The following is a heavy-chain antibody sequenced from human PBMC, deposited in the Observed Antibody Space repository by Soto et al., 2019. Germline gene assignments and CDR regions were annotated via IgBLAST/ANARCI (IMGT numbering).Heavy chain of an antibody. J-gene: IGHJ4*02. CDR1: GFTFGSYA. D-gene: IGHD3-16*01. CDR2: ISGSGGST. CDR3: AKRRGFGGIVGTFDY. V-gene: IGHV3-23*01. Sequence: GESLKISCAASGFTFGSYAMTWVRQAPGKGLEWVSGISGSGGSTYYADSVKGRFTISRDNSKNTLYLQMNSLRDDDTAVYYCAKRRGFGGIVGTFDYWGQGTLVTVSS.